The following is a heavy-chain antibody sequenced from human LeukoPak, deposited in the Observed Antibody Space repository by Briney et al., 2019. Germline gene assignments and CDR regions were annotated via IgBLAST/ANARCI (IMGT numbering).Heavy chain of an antibody. D-gene: IGHD2-2*01. CDR3: ARPSYCSSTSCFFDY. CDR1: GYSFTSYW. CDR2: IYPGDSDT. V-gene: IGHV5-51*01. J-gene: IGHJ4*02. Sequence: GEPLKISCKGSGYSFTSYWIGWVRQMPGKGLEWMGIIYPGDSDTRYSPSFQGQVTISADKSISTAYLQWSSLKASDTAMYYCARPSYCSSTSCFFDYWGQGTLVTVSS.